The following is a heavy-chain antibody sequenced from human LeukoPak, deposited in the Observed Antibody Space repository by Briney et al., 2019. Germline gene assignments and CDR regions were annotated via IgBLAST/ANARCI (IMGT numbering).Heavy chain of an antibody. V-gene: IGHV3-23*01. CDR1: GFTFRSNT. CDR2: ISGSGGST. Sequence: PGGSLRLSCAASGFTFRSNTMSWVRQAPGRGLEWVSSISGSGGSTQYADSVQGRFAISRDNSKNTLYLQMNSLRVEDTAVYFCGRDPNGDYIGTFDMWGRGTMVSVSS. J-gene: IGHJ3*02. D-gene: IGHD4-17*01. CDR3: GRDPNGDYIGTFDM.